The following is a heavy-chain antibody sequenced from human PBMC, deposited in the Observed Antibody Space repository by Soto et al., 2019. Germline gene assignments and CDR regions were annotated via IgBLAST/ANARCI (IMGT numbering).Heavy chain of an antibody. CDR1: GFTFGNNW. CDR3: ASLEWESSGYADY. V-gene: IGHV3-7*03. CDR2: IKRDGSEK. D-gene: IGHD3-3*01. J-gene: IGHJ4*02. Sequence: PGGSLRLSCAASGFTFGNNWMSWVRQAPGKGLEWVANIKRDGSEKYYVDSVKGRFAISRENAKNTLYLQMNSLRADDTAVYYCASLEWESSGYADYWGQGTLVTVS.